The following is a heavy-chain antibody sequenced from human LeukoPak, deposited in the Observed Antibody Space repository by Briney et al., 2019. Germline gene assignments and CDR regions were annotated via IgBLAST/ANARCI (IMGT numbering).Heavy chain of an antibody. CDR1: GGAISSYA. CDR3: ARAPGYSSGWYPEAWFDP. J-gene: IGHJ5*02. V-gene: IGHV4-59*12. Sequence: SETLSLTCSVSGGAISSYAWSWIRQSPGKGLEWIGYISYTGRTDYNPSLKSRVTMSVDTSKNQFSLKLSSVTAADTAVYYCARAPGYSSGWYPEAWFDPWGQGTLVTVSS. CDR2: ISYTGRT. D-gene: IGHD6-19*01.